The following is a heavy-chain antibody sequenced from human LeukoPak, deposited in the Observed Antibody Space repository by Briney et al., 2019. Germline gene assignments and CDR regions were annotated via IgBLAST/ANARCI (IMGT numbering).Heavy chain of an antibody. Sequence: GGSLRLSCAASGLTCSSYAMSWIRQAPGKGLEWVAEISGSGGRTYYADCVKVRLTISRDKSKNRMKEQMNSLRAEDTAVYNCAKWAAVTTPAPFDYWGQGTLVTVSS. CDR2: ISGSGGRT. CDR1: GLTCSSYA. D-gene: IGHD4-17*01. CDR3: AKWAAVTTPAPFDY. J-gene: IGHJ4*02. V-gene: IGHV3-23*01.